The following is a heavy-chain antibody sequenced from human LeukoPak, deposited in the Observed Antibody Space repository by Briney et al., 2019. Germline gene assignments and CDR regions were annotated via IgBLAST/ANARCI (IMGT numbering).Heavy chain of an antibody. D-gene: IGHD2-15*01. CDR2: ISYDGSNK. V-gene: IGHV3-30*03. Sequence: GGSLRLSCAASGFTFSSYGMHWVRQAPGKGLEWVAVISYDGSNKYYADSVKGRFTISRDNSKNTLYLQMNSLRAEDTAVYYCAIPYSGTGYAFRHWGQGTLVTVSS. CDR1: GFTFSSYG. J-gene: IGHJ1*01. CDR3: AIPYSGTGYAFRH.